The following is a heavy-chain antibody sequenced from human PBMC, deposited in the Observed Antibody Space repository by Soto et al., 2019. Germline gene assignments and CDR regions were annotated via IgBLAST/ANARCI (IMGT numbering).Heavy chain of an antibody. J-gene: IGHJ4*02. CDR3: ARAQIAARHFDY. CDR2: IIPIFGTA. V-gene: IGHV1-69*13. CDR1: GGTFSIYA. Sequence: SXKVSCKAFGGTFSIYAISWVRQAPGQGLEWMGGIIPIFGTANYAQKFQGRVTITADESTSTAYMELSSLRSEDTAVYYCARAQIAARHFDYWGQGTLVTVSS. D-gene: IGHD6-6*01.